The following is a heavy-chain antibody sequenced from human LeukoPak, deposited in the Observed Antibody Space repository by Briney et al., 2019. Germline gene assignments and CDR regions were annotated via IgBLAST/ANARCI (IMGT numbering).Heavy chain of an antibody. CDR2: IDYSGGDT. CDR1: GFTLSSYE. Sequence: PGGSLRLSCTASGFTLSSYEMSWIRQAPGKGLEWVSSIDYSGGDTHYADSVKGRFTISRDNSKNTLYLQLSSLRGDDTAVYYCAKSRGVSPWGQGTLVTVSS. J-gene: IGHJ5*02. CDR3: AKSRGVSP. V-gene: IGHV3-23*01. D-gene: IGHD3-10*01.